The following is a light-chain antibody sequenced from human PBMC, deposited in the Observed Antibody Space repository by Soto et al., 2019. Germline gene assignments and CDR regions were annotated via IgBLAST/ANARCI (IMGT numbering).Light chain of an antibody. CDR1: KLGDKY. CDR3: QAWDSSTDYVV. V-gene: IGLV3-1*01. Sequence: SYELTQPPSVSVSPGQTASITCSGDKLGDKYACWYQQKPGQSPVLVIYQDSKRPSGIPERFSGSNSGNTATLTISGTQAMDEADYYCQAWDSSTDYVVFGGGTKVTVL. J-gene: IGLJ2*01. CDR2: QDS.